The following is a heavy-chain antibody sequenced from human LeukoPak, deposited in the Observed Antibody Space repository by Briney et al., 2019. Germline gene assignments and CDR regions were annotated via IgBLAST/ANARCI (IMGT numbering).Heavy chain of an antibody. D-gene: IGHD3-22*01. J-gene: IGHJ4*02. CDR3: AKSPSAGAMIVVLYYFDH. Sequence: GGSLRLSCAASGFTFSSYAMSWVRQAPGKGLEWVSAISGSGGSTYYADSVKGRFTISRDNSKNTLYLQMNSLRAEDTAVYYCAKSPSAGAMIVVLYYFDHWGQGTLVTVSS. CDR2: ISGSGGST. V-gene: IGHV3-23*01. CDR1: GFTFSSYA.